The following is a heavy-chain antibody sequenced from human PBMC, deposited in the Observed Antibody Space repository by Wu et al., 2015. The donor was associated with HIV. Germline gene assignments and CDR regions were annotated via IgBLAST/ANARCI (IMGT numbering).Heavy chain of an antibody. CDR3: ARVQVDGGSPDAFDI. D-gene: IGHD1-26*01. V-gene: IGHV1-2*02. J-gene: IGHJ3*02. CDR1: GYAFTSVY. Sequence: QVQLVQSGAEVKKPGASVKVACKASGYAFTSVYMHWVRQAPGQGLEWMGWINPNSGGTNYAQKFQGRVTMTRDTSISTAYMELSRLRSDDTAVYYCARVQVDGGSPDAFDIWGQGTMVTVSS. CDR2: INPNSGGT.